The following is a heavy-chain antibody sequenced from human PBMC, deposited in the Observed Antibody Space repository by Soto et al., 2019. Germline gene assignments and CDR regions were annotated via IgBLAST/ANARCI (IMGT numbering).Heavy chain of an antibody. CDR3: ALRLAPTGLFDY. J-gene: IGHJ4*02. CDR2: IVVGSGHT. D-gene: IGHD3-3*02. CDR1: GSTFSSSA. Sequence: SVKVSCKASGSTFSSSAMQWVRQARGPGLEWTGWIVVGSGHTNYEQRLQDRVTITRDLSTSTAYMELSSLTSDDTAVYYCALRLAPTGLFDYSGQGTLGT. V-gene: IGHV1-58*02.